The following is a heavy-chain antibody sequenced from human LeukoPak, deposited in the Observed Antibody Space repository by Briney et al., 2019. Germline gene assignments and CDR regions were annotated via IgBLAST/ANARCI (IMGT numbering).Heavy chain of an antibody. D-gene: IGHD3-22*01. CDR2: IRSKANSYAT. CDR1: GFTFSGSA. CDR3: TRHGDYYDSSGYYIDAFDI. V-gene: IGHV3-73*01. J-gene: IGHJ3*02. Sequence: PGGSLRLSCAASGFTFSGSAMHWVRQASGKGLEWVGRIRSKANSYATAYAASVKGMFTISRDDSKNTAYLQMNSLKTEDTAVYYCTRHGDYYDSSGYYIDAFDIWGQGTMVTVSS.